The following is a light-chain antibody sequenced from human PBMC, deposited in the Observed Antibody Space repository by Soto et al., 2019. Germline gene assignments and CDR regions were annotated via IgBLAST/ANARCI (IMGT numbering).Light chain of an antibody. CDR2: YDD. CDR1: SSNIGNNA. Sequence: QSVLTQPPSVSKAPRQRVTISCSGSSSNIGNNAVNWYQQLPGKAPKLLIYYDDLLPSGVSDRFSGSKSGTSASLTISGLQSEDEADYYCAAWDDSLNDVVFGGGTKLTVL. J-gene: IGLJ2*01. CDR3: AAWDDSLNDVV. V-gene: IGLV1-36*01.